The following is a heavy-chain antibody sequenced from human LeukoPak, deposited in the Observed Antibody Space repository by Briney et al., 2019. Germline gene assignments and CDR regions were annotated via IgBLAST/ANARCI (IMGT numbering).Heavy chain of an antibody. V-gene: IGHV4-34*01. D-gene: IGHD2-21*01. CDR3: ACGPTPYYFDY. CDR2: INHSGST. J-gene: IGHJ4*02. CDR1: GGSFSGYY. Sequence: SETLSLTCAVYGGSFSGYYWSWIRQPPGKGLEWIGEINHSGSTNYNPSLKSRVTISVDTSKNQFSLKLSSVTAADTAVYYCACGPTPYYFDYWGQGTLVTVSS.